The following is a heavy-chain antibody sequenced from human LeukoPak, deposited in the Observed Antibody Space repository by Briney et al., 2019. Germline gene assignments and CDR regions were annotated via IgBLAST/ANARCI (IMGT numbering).Heavy chain of an antibody. J-gene: IGHJ6*03. D-gene: IGHD3-9*01. V-gene: IGHV4-4*07. CDR1: GGSISSYY. CDR2: IYTSGST. Sequence: PSETLSLTCTVSGGSISSYYWSWIRQPAGKGLEWIGRIYTSGSTNYNPSLKSRVTMSVDTSKNQFSLKLSSVTAADTAVYYCARGYYDILTGYGGNNYYMDVWGKGTTVTISS. CDR3: ARGYYDILTGYGGNNYYMDV.